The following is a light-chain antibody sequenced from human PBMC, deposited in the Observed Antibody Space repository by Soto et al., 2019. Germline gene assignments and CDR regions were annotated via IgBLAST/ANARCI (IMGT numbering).Light chain of an antibody. V-gene: IGKV3-20*01. CDR1: QSVSSSY. CDR2: GAS. J-gene: IGKJ1*01. CDR3: QQYDTSQRT. Sequence: EIVLTQSPGTLSLSPGERATLSCRASQSVSSSYLAWYQQKPGQAPRLLIYGASNRATGIPDRFSGSGSGTDFTLTISRLEPEDFAVYYCQQYDTSQRTFGQGTKVDIK.